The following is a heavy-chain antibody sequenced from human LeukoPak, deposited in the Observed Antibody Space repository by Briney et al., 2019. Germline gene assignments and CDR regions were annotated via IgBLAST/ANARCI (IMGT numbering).Heavy chain of an antibody. D-gene: IGHD4-17*01. CDR1: GYTFTRNL. CDR3: ARDDYGDLQYFEN. J-gene: IGHJ4*02. V-gene: IGHV1-2*02. CDR2: INPNDGGA. Sequence: GASVKVSCKASGYTFTRNLLHWVRQTPGQGLEWMGWINPNDGGALYAQKSRGRVTMTTDTSITTAYMEMSTLTSDDTAVYYCARDDYGDLQYFENWGQGTLVTVSS.